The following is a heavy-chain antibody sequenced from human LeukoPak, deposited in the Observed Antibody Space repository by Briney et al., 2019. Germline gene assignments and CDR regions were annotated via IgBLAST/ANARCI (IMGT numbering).Heavy chain of an antibody. Sequence: PSETLSLTCTVSGGSISSYYWSWIWQPPGKGLEWIGYIHYSGSTSYNPSLKSRVTISVDTSKNQISLKVRSATAADTAVYYCARTTEDCSSTSCYQYWFDPWGQGTLVTASS. J-gene: IGHJ5*02. CDR3: ARTTEDCSSTSCYQYWFDP. CDR2: IHYSGST. D-gene: IGHD2-2*01. V-gene: IGHV4-59*01. CDR1: GGSISSYY.